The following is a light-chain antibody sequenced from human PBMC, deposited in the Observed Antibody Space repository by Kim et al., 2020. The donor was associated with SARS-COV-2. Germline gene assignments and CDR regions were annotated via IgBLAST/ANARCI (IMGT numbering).Light chain of an antibody. J-gene: IGKJ4*01. Sequence: VSPGERAPLSCRASQSVSTNLAWYQQKPGQAPRLVIYGASTRATGIPARFSGSGSGTEFTLTISSLQSEDFATYYCQQYNNWPLTFGGGTKVDIK. CDR3: QQYNNWPLT. CDR2: GAS. V-gene: IGKV3-15*01. CDR1: QSVSTN.